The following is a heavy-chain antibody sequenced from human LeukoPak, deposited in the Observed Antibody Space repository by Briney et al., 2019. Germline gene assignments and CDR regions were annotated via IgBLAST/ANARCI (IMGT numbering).Heavy chain of an antibody. CDR1: GGSISSSNW. D-gene: IGHD3-22*01. Sequence: SGTLSLTCAVSGGSISSSNWWSWVRQPPGKGLEWIGEIYHSGSTNYNPSLKSRVTISVDKSKNQFSLKLSSVTAADTAVYYCATSSPDYYDSSGYSGLLDYWGQGTLVTVSS. J-gene: IGHJ4*02. V-gene: IGHV4-4*02. CDR2: IYHSGST. CDR3: ATSSPDYYDSSGYSGLLDY.